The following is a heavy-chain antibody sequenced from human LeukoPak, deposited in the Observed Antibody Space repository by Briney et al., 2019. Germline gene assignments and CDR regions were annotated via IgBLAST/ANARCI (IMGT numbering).Heavy chain of an antibody. V-gene: IGHV3-9*01. CDR1: GFTFDDYA. CDR3: AKDMEPGSGSPSPYYFDY. D-gene: IGHD3-10*01. J-gene: IGHJ4*02. Sequence: GGSLRLSCAASGFTFDDYARHWVRQAPGKGLEWVSGISWNSGSIGYADSVKGRFTISRDNAKNSLYLQMNSLRAEDTALYYCAKDMEPGSGSPSPYYFDYWGQGTLVTVSS. CDR2: ISWNSGSI.